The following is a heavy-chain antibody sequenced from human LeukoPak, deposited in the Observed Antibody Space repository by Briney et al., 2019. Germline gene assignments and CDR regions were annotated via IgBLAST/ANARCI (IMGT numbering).Heavy chain of an antibody. CDR3: AKDIGDEWPHVYYGMDV. CDR2: ISWNSGSI. V-gene: IGHV3-9*01. Sequence: GRSLRLSCAASGFTFDDYAMHWVRQAPGKGLEWVSGISWNSGSIGYADSVKGRFTISRDNAKNSLYLQMNSLRAEDTALYYCAKDIGDEWPHVYYGMDVWGQGTTVTVSS. J-gene: IGHJ6*02. CDR1: GFTFDDYA. D-gene: IGHD3-3*01.